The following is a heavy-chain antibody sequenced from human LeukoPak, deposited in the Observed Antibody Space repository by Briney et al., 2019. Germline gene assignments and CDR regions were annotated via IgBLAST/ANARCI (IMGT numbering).Heavy chain of an antibody. CDR1: GGSISSSSYY. D-gene: IGHD6-13*01. J-gene: IGHJ4*02. V-gene: IGHV4-39*01. CDR2: IYYSGST. CDR3: ARQPPGIAAAGNDFDY. Sequence: PSETLYLTCTVSGGSISSSSYYWGWIRQPPGKGLEWIGSIYYSGSTYYNPSLKSRVTISVDTSKNQFSLKLSSVTAADTAVYYCARQPPGIAAAGNDFDYWGQGTLVTVSS.